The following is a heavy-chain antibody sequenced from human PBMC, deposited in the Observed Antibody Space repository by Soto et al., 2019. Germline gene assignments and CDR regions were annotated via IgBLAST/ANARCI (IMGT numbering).Heavy chain of an antibody. CDR3: VKIPPSPGTWSSSNDC. CDR2: ISSNGGST. J-gene: IGHJ4*02. CDR1: GFTFSNFA. D-gene: IGHD1-1*01. V-gene: IGHV3-64D*08. Sequence: GGSLRLSCSASGFTFSNFAMHWVRQAPGKGLECVSAISSNGGSTSYADSGRGRFTISRDNSKNNLYLQMSSLRPEDTAVYYCVKIPPSPGTWSSSNDCWGQGTLVTVSS.